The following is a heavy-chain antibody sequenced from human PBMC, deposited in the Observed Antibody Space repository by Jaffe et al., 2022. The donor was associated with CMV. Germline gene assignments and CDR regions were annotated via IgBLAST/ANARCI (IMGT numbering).Heavy chain of an antibody. D-gene: IGHD3-10*01. J-gene: IGHJ6*03. CDR2: INAGNGNT. CDR1: GYTFTSYA. Sequence: QVQLVQSGAEVKKPGASVKVSCKASGYTFTSYAMHWVRQAPGQRLEWMGWINAGNGNTKYSQKFQGRVTITRDTSASTAYMELSSLRSEDTAVYYCARDWLLWFGELVRPPVDYYYYYMDVWGKGTTVTVSS. V-gene: IGHV1-3*01. CDR3: ARDWLLWFGELVRPPVDYYYYYMDV.